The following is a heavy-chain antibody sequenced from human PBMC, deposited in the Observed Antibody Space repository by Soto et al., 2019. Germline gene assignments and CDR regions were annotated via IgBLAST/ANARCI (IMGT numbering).Heavy chain of an antibody. Sequence: ASVKVSCKASGYTFTSYDINWVRQATGQRLEWMGWMNPNSGNTGYAQKFQGRVTMTRNTSISTAYMELSSLRSEDTAVYFCARLRYCISISCFTRSHSSIYHYGTDFSGQGTT. J-gene: IGHJ6*02. D-gene: IGHD2-2*01. CDR3: ARLRYCISISCFTRSHSSIYHYGTDF. CDR1: GYTFTSYD. V-gene: IGHV1-8*01. CDR2: MNPNSGNT.